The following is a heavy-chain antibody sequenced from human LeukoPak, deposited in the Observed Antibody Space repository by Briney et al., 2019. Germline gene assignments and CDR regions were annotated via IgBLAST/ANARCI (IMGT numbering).Heavy chain of an antibody. CDR3: ARVLSVLRFLEWLPTGDYYYYGMDV. D-gene: IGHD3-3*01. CDR1: GYTFTSYY. CDR2: INPSGGST. Sequence: ASVTVSCKASGYTFTSYYMHWVRQAPGQGLEWMGIINPSGGSTSYAQKFQGRVTMTRDTSTSTVYMELSSLRSEDTAVYYCARVLSVLRFLEWLPTGDYYYYGMDVWGQGTTVTVSS. J-gene: IGHJ6*02. V-gene: IGHV1-46*01.